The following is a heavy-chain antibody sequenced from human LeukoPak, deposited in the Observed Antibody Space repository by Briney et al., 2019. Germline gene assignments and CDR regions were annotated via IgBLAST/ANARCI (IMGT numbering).Heavy chain of an antibody. D-gene: IGHD1-1*01. V-gene: IGHV4-4*07. Sequence: PSETLSLTCTVSGDSINSYYWSWIRQPAGRGLEWIGRVYLTRTTDYNPSLRSRVIMSVDRSKNQFSLQVTSVTAADTAVYYCARESRIVEGDGYYMDVWGKGTTVTISS. CDR3: ARESRIVEGDGYYMDV. CDR2: VYLTRTT. J-gene: IGHJ6*03. CDR1: GDSINSYY.